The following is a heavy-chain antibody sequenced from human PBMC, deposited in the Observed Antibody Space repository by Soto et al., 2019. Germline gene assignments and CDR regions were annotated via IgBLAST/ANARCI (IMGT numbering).Heavy chain of an antibody. Sequence: ASVKVSCKASGYTFTSYSMHWVRQAPGQGLEWMGIINPSGGSTSYAQKFQGRVTMTRDTSTSIVYMELSSLRSEDTAVYYCARDRLAVAVAYGMDVWGQGTTVTVSS. J-gene: IGHJ6*02. V-gene: IGHV1-46*01. CDR2: INPSGGST. CDR3: ARDRLAVAVAYGMDV. D-gene: IGHD6-19*01. CDR1: GYTFTSYS.